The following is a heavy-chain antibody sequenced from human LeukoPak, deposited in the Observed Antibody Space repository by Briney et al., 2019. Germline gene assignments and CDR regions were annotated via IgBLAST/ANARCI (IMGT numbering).Heavy chain of an antibody. D-gene: IGHD4-17*01. CDR1: GGTFNNYT. Sequence: GASVKVSCKASGGTFNNYTINWVRQAPGQGLEWMGRIIPILGIANYAQKFQGRVTIIADKSTSTAYMELSSLRSEDTAVYYCARQKHDYGDSDAFDIWGQGTLVTVSS. V-gene: IGHV1-69*02. CDR2: IIPILGIA. J-gene: IGHJ3*02. CDR3: ARQKHDYGDSDAFDI.